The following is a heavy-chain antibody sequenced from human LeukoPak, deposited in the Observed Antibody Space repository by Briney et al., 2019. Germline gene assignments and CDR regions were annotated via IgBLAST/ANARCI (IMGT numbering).Heavy chain of an antibody. CDR3: ARDYGVSSGWYPYYYYGMDV. CDR2: IYTDGTI. CDR1: GFTFSNYE. Sequence: GGSLRLSCATSGFTFSNYEFSWVRQAPGKGLEWVSHIYTDGTIYQADSVTGRFTISRDNAKNSLYMQMNSLRAEDTAVYYCARDYGVSSGWYPYYYYGMDVWGQGTTVTVSS. D-gene: IGHD6-19*01. J-gene: IGHJ6*02. V-gene: IGHV3-48*03.